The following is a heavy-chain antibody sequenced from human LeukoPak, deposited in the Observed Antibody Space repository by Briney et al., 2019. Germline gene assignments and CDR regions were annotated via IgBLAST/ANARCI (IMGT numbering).Heavy chain of an antibody. V-gene: IGHV1-2*02. CDR1: GYTFTGYY. D-gene: IGHD2-21*02. CDR3: ARDRVTYGGDSVAY. Sequence: GASVKVSCKASGYTFTGYYLHWVRQAPGQGLEWMGWLDPNSGGTNYAQKFQGRVTMTRDTSISTAYMELSRLRSDDTAVYYSARDRVTYGGDSVAYWGQGTLVTVSS. CDR2: LDPNSGGT. J-gene: IGHJ4*02.